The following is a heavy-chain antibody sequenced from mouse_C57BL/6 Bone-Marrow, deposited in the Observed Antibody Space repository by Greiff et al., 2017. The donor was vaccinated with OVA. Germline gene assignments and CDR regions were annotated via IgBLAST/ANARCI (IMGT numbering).Heavy chain of an antibody. D-gene: IGHD3-2*02. CDR3: TVQTAQASDY. J-gene: IGHJ2*01. V-gene: IGHV6-3*01. Sequence: EVKVEESGGGLVQPGGSMKLSCVASGFTFSNYWMNWVRQSPEQGLEWVAQIRLKSDNSATHYAVSGKGRFTISRYDSKSSVYLQMNHLRAEDTGIYYCTVQTAQASDYWGQGTTLTVSS. CDR2: IRLKSDNSAT. CDR1: GFTFSNYW.